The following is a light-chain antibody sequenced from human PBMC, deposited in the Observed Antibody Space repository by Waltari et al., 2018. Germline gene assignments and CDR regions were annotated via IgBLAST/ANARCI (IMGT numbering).Light chain of an antibody. CDR1: SSDIGSYNY. CDR3: NSYANSNTRV. CDR2: DVS. V-gene: IGLV2-14*03. J-gene: IGLJ3*02. Sequence: QSALTQAASVSGSPGQPITISCTGTSSDIGSYNYVSWYQQHPGKAPKLIIYDVSNRPSGGSNRFSGSKSGNTASLTISGLQAEDEADYYCNSYANSNTRVFGGGTKLTVL.